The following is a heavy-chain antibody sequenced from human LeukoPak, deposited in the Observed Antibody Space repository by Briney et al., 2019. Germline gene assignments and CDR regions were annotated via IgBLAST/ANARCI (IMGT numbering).Heavy chain of an antibody. CDR1: GYTFTDYY. Sequence: ASVKVSCKASGYTFTDYYMHWVRQAPGQGLEWMGWINPNSGGTKYGQKFQGRVTMTRDTTISTAYMEVSRLRSDDTAVYYCARGAGTTAQDFDYWGQGTLVTVSS. V-gene: IGHV1-2*02. J-gene: IGHJ4*02. D-gene: IGHD1-7*01. CDR2: INPNSGGT. CDR3: ARGAGTTAQDFDY.